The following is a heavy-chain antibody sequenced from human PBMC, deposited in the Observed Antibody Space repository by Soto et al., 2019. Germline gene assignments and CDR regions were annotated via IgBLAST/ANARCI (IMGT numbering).Heavy chain of an antibody. CDR2: LKGNGYSA. D-gene: IGHD2-21*01. Sequence: GGSLRLSCAASGFTFSSNAVSWVRQAPGQGLEWVSSLKGNGYSAYYSDSVKGRFTISRDISRDTVFLQMNGLRVEDTAIYYCAKYSGASIWYLDFWGQGTLVTVSS. V-gene: IGHV3-23*01. CDR3: AKYSGASIWYLDF. CDR1: GFTFSSNA. J-gene: IGHJ4*02.